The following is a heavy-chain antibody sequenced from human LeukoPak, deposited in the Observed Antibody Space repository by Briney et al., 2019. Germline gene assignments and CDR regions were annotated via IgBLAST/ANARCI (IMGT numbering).Heavy chain of an antibody. CDR1: GFTFSSYS. V-gene: IGHV3-49*04. J-gene: IGHJ4*02. CDR3: SRVADTTMVVFFDY. CDR2: IRSRAYGGTT. D-gene: IGHD5-18*01. Sequence: GGSLRLSCAASGFTFSSYSMNWVRQAPGKGLEWVGFIRSRAYGGTTDYAASVKGRFTISRDDSNGIAYLQMSSLKTEDTAVYYCSRVADTTMVVFFDYWGQGTLVTVSS.